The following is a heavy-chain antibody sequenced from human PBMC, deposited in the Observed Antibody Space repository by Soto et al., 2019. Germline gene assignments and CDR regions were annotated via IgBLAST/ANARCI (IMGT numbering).Heavy chain of an antibody. CDR3: ARTPDYDILTGYSYYFEY. V-gene: IGHV3-66*01. J-gene: IGHJ4*02. Sequence: GGSLRLSCAASGFTVSSNYMSWVRQAPGKGLEWVSVIYSGGSTYYADSVKGRFTISRDNSKNTLYLQMNSLRAEDTAVYYCARTPDYDILTGYSYYFEYWGQGSVVTVSS. CDR2: IYSGGST. CDR1: GFTVSSNY. D-gene: IGHD3-9*01.